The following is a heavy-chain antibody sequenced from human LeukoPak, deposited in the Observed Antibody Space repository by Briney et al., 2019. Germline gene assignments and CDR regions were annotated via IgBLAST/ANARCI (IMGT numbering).Heavy chain of an antibody. CDR3: VRDVSRRIGMDV. J-gene: IGHJ6*02. D-gene: IGHD2/OR15-2a*01. V-gene: IGHV3-21*01. CDR2: ISPVSSYT. Sequence: RSGGFLRLSCLASGFSFNSYTMNWVREAPGKGLEWVSTISPVSSYTWYAESVKGRFTISRDNPKNSLYLQMDSLRAEDTAVYYCVRDVSRRIGMDVWGQGTTVTVSS. CDR1: GFSFNSYT.